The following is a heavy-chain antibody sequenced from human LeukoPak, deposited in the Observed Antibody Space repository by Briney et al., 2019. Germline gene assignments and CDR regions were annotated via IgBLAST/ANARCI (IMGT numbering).Heavy chain of an antibody. Sequence: SETLSLTCSIFGGSISNYYWSWIRQSPGKGLEWIGYIYYSGSTNYNPSLKSRVTISLDTSKSQFSLNLTSVTAADTAVYYCARDGYDSNGYYDCWGQGTLVTVS. CDR1: GGSISNYY. V-gene: IGHV4-59*01. J-gene: IGHJ4*02. CDR3: ARDGYDSNGYYDC. CDR2: IYYSGST. D-gene: IGHD3-22*01.